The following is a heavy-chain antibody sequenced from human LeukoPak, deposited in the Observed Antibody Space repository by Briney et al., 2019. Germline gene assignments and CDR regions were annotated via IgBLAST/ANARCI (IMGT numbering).Heavy chain of an antibody. CDR2: ISAYNGNT. D-gene: IGHD3-10*01. CDR1: GYTFTSYG. CDR3: ARVGVRGVISWFDP. V-gene: IGHV1-18*01. Sequence: ASVKVSRKASGYTFTSYGISWVRQAPRQGLEWMGGISAYNGNTNYAQKLQGRVTMTTDTSTSTAYMELRSLRSDDTAVYYCARVGVRGVISWFDPWGQGTLVTVSS. J-gene: IGHJ5*02.